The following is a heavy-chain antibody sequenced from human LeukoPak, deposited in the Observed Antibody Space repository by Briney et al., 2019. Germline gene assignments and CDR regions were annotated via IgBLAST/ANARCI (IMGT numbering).Heavy chain of an antibody. CDR1: GFTFSSYT. V-gene: IGHV3-21*01. Sequence: GGSLRLSCAASGFTFSSYTMNWVRQAPGKGLEWVSSISSSSSYIYYADSVKGRFTISRDNAKNSLYLQMNSLRAEDTAVYYCARDHIRGDSYFDCWGQGTLVTVSS. CDR3: ARDHIRGDSYFDC. D-gene: IGHD2-21*02. CDR2: ISSSSSYI. J-gene: IGHJ4*02.